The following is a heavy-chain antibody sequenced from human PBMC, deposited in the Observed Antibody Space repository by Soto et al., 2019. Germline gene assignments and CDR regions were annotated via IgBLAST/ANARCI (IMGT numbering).Heavy chain of an antibody. CDR2: ISSSGSTI. D-gene: IGHD6-19*01. CDR3: ARAAASSGWDFDY. J-gene: IGHJ4*02. Sequence: GGSLRLSCAASGFTFSSYEMNWVRQAPGKGLEWVSYISSSGSTIYYADSVKGRFTISRDNAKNSLYLQMNSLRAEDTAVYYCARAAASSGWDFDYWGQGTLVTVSS. V-gene: IGHV3-48*03. CDR1: GFTFSSYE.